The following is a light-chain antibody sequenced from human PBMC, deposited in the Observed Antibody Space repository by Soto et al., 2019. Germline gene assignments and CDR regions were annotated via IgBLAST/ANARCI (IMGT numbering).Light chain of an antibody. CDR3: CSYVGSSTFV. CDR1: SSDVGNCNL. V-gene: IGLV2-23*01. CDR2: EGS. J-gene: IGLJ1*01. Sequence: QSALTQPASVSGSPGQSITISCTGTSSDVGNCNLVSWYQQHPGKAPKLMIYEGSKRPSGVSNRFSGSKSGNTASLTISGLQTEDEADYYCCSYVGSSTFVFGTGTKLTVL.